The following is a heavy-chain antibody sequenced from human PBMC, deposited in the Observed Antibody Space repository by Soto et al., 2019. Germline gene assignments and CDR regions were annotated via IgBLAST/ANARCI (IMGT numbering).Heavy chain of an antibody. J-gene: IGHJ5*02. V-gene: IGHV1-18*01. CDR1: GYTFTSYD. CDR3: ARGFRVAATRWWFDP. D-gene: IGHD2-15*01. CDR2: ISTYNGNT. Sequence: ASVTVSCTASGYTFTSYDISWVRQAPGQGLEWMGWISTYNGNTNYAQKLQGRVTMTTDTSTSTAYMELRSLRSDDTAVYYCARGFRVAATRWWFDPWGQGTLVTVSS.